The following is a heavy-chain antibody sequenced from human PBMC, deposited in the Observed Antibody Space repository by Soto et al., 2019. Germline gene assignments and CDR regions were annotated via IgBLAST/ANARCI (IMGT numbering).Heavy chain of an antibody. Sequence: DVQLLESGGGLVQPGGSLRLSCAASGFTFRSYAMSWVRQAPGKGLEWVSGISGSGISTHYADSVKGRFTVSRDNSKNTLYLQRDSLRAEDTAVYNCAKEPVGPDWYFDRWGRGTLVTVSS. V-gene: IGHV3-23*01. CDR2: ISGSGIST. CDR1: GFTFRSYA. CDR3: AKEPVGPDWYFDR. J-gene: IGHJ2*01.